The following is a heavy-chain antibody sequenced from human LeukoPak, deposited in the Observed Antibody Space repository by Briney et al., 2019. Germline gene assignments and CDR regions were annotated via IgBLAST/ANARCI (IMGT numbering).Heavy chain of an antibody. V-gene: IGHV3-23*01. CDR2: MSGSGGGT. J-gene: IGHJ5*02. D-gene: IGHD6-6*01. CDR3: AKLSNNSSIAARPPWFDP. Sequence: GGSLRLSCAASGFTFSSYALTWGCLGPGPGQDWVSVMSGSGGGTSYADSVKRRFTISRVNSNNTLYPQMNSLRAEDTAVYYCAKLSNNSSIAARPPWFDPWGQGTLVTVSS. CDR1: GFTFSSYA.